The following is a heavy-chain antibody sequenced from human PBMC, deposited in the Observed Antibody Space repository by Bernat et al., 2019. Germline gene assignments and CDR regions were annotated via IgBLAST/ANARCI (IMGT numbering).Heavy chain of an antibody. D-gene: IGHD3-3*01. CDR3: ARHRESITIFGVTYNWFDP. V-gene: IGHV4-39*01. CDR2: IYYSGST. J-gene: IGHJ5*02. CDR1: GGSISSSSYY. Sequence: QLQLQESGPGLVKPSVTLSLTCTVSGGSISSSSYYWGWIRQPPGKGLEWIGSIYYSGSTYYNPSLKSRVTISVDTSKNQFSLKLSSVTAADTAVYYCARHRESITIFGVTYNWFDPWGQGTLVTVSS.